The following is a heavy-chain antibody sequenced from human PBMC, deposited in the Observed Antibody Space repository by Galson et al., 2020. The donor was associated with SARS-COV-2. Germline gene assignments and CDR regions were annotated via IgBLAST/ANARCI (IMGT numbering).Heavy chain of an antibody. V-gene: IGHV1-18*01. CDR3: ARDPIFPERYQLPWENSNWFDP. CDR2: ISAYNGNT. D-gene: IGHD2-2*01. J-gene: IGHJ5*02. Sequence: ASVKVYCKASGYTFTSYGISWVRQAPGQGLEWMGWISAYNGNTNYAQKLQGRVTMTTDTSTSTAYMELRSLRSDDTAVYYCARDPIFPERYQLPWENSNWFDPWGQGTLVTVSS. CDR1: GYTFTSYG.